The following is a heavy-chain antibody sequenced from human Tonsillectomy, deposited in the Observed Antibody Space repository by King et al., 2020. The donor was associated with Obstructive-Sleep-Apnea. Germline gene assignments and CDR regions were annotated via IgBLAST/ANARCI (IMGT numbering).Heavy chain of an antibody. V-gene: IGHV1-18*04. CDR2: INTYNGNT. J-gene: IGHJ1*01. CDR3: ASALVGATLEYFQH. D-gene: IGHD1-26*01. Sequence: QLVQSGADVKKPGASVKVSCKTSGYIFTSYGISWVRQAPGQGLEWMGWINTYNGNTEHAQKVQGRVTMTTDTSTSTAYMELRSLRSDDTAVYYCASALVGATLEYFQHWGQGTLLTVSS. CDR1: GYIFTSYG.